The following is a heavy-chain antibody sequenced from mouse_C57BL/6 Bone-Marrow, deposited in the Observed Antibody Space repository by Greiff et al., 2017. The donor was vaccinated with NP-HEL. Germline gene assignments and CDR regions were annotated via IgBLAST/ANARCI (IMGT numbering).Heavy chain of an antibody. CDR3: ARNCYDYDAWYFDV. CDR1: GFSLTSYG. CDR2: IWSGGST. V-gene: IGHV2-2*01. J-gene: IGHJ1*03. Sequence: QVQLKESGPGLVQPSQSLSITCTVSGFSLTSYGVHWVRQSPGKGLEWLGVIWSGGSTDYNAAFISRLSISKDNSKSQVFFKMNSLQADDTAIYYCARNCYDYDAWYFDVWGTGTTVTVSS. D-gene: IGHD2-4*01.